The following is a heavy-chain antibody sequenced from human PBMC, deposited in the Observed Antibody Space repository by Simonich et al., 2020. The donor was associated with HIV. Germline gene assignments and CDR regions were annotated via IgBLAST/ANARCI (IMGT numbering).Heavy chain of an antibody. Sequence: QVQLLQSGVEAQKSEGPVKVSCQASGDTFINYSMHWVRQAPGQRREWMGWINVSNAHNKYSRKFQGRVTITRDTAASTAYMELSSLRSEDTSVYYCAGGWELLHAFDYWGQGTLVTVSS. V-gene: IGHV1-3*01. J-gene: IGHJ4*02. CDR3: AGGWELLHAFDY. D-gene: IGHD1-26*01. CDR1: GDTFINYS. CDR2: INVSNAHN.